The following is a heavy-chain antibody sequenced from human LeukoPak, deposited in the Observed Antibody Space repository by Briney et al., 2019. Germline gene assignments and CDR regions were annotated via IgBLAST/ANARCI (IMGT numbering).Heavy chain of an antibody. J-gene: IGHJ4*02. V-gene: IGHV4-61*02. CDR2: IYASGYT. CDR1: GGSISSGYYY. D-gene: IGHD3-10*01. CDR3: ARNHIVTGTYFDS. Sequence: MSSETLSLTCTVSGGSISSGYYYWNWIRQPAGKGLEWIGRIYASGYTEYNPSLQTRVTMSVDTSKNEFSLKVDTVTAADTAVYFCARNHIVTGTYFDSWGQGILVTVSS.